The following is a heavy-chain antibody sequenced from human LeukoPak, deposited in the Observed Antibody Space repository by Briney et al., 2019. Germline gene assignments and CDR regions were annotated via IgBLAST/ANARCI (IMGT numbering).Heavy chain of an antibody. CDR2: IIGSGGST. J-gene: IGHJ4*02. Sequence: PGGSLRLSCAASGFXFSSYAISWVRQAPGRGLEWGSAIIGSGGSTYYADSVKGRFTISRDNSKNTLYLQMNSLRAEDTAVYYCTKDGESSGPSLLLYWGQGTLVTVSS. V-gene: IGHV3-23*01. CDR1: GFXFSSYA. CDR3: TKDGESSGPSLLLY. D-gene: IGHD3-22*01.